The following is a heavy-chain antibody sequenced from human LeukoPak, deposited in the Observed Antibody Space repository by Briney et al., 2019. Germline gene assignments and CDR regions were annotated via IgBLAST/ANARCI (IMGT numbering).Heavy chain of an antibody. Sequence: ASVKVSCKASGYTFTGYYMHWVRQAPGQGLEWMGWINPNSGGTNYAQKFQGRVTMTRDTSISTAYMELSRLRSDDTAVYYCARDQSGKYDSTGSWGQGTLVTVSS. D-gene: IGHD3-22*01. CDR2: INPNSGGT. J-gene: IGHJ4*02. V-gene: IGHV1-2*02. CDR3: ARDQSGKYDSTGS. CDR1: GYTFTGYY.